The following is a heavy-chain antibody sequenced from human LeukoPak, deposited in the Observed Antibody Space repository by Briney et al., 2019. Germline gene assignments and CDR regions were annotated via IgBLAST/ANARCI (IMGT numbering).Heavy chain of an antibody. CDR1: GGSISSGGYY. CDR3: ARYQVTILGVVIHDAFDI. D-gene: IGHD3-3*01. CDR2: IYYSGST. Sequence: PSETLSLTCTVSGGSISSGGYYWSWIRQHPGKGLEWIGYIYYSGSTYYNPSLKSRVTISVDTSKIQFSLKLSSVTAADPAVYYCARYQVTILGVVIHDAFDIWGQGTMVTVSS. J-gene: IGHJ3*02. V-gene: IGHV4-31*03.